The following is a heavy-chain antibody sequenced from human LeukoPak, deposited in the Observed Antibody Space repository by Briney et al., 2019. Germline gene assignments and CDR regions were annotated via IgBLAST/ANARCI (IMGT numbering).Heavy chain of an antibody. CDR1: GCTFTAYD. Sequence: ASVKVSCKASGCTFTAYDINWVRQGAGQRLEWMGWMNPDTGNTGYAQKFQGRVTMTRDTSKSTAYMELNSLRSEDTAVYYCARLSDTPAYYYSSGYYHIRYWGQGTLLTVSS. D-gene: IGHD3-22*01. CDR2: MNPDTGNT. CDR3: ARLSDTPAYYYSSGYYHIRY. V-gene: IGHV1-8*01. J-gene: IGHJ4*02.